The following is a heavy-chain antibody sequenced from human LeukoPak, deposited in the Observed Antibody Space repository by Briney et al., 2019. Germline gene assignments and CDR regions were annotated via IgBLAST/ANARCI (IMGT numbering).Heavy chain of an antibody. CDR3: AGQWQWLEWGKNAFDI. CDR1: GGSISSGSYY. J-gene: IGHJ3*02. CDR2: IYTSGST. D-gene: IGHD6-19*01. Sequence: SETLSLTCTVSGGSISSGSYYWSWIRQPAGKGLEWIGRIYTSGSTNYNPSLKSRVTISVDTSKNQFSLKLSSVTAADTAVYYCAGQWQWLEWGKNAFDIWGQGTMVTVSS. V-gene: IGHV4-61*02.